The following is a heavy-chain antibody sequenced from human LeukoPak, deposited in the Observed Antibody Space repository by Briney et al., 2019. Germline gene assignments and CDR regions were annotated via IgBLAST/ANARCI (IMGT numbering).Heavy chain of an antibody. J-gene: IGHJ4*02. V-gene: IGHV3-7*01. Sequence: GGSLRLSCAASGFMFSTYWMNWVRQAPGKGLEWVANIKQDGSEKYHVDSVKGRFTISRDNAKNSLYLQMNSLRAEDTAVYYCARDGWYSSGCLSYWGQGTLVTVSS. CDR2: IKQDGSEK. D-gene: IGHD6-19*01. CDR1: GFMFSTYW. CDR3: ARDGWYSSGCLSY.